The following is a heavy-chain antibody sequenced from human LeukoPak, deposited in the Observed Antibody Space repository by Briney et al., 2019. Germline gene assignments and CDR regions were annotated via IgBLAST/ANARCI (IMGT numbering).Heavy chain of an antibody. J-gene: IGHJ1*01. Sequence: SDTLSLTCAVYGGSFSGYYWSWIRQPPGKGLECIGENNHSGSTNYNPSLKSRVTISVDTSKNQFSLKLSSVTAADTAVYYCARGTRPITMVRNMIWVSGEYCQHWGQGTLVTVSS. CDR3: ARGTRPITMVRNMIWVSGEYCQH. CDR1: GGSFSGYY. V-gene: IGHV4-34*01. CDR2: NNHSGST. D-gene: IGHD3-10*01.